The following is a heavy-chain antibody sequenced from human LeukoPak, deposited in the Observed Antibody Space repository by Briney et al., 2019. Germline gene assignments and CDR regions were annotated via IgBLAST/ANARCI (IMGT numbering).Heavy chain of an antibody. V-gene: IGHV3-23*01. Sequence: GGSLRLSCAASGCTFSTYARSWVRQAPGKGLEWVSGICGNGGKTYYADSVKGRFTISRDNSNNTLHLQMPRLRAEDTALYYCAKDTGGSCSSAIAYWGQGALVTVST. J-gene: IGHJ4*02. CDR2: ICGNGGKT. CDR3: AKDTGGSCSSAIAY. CDR1: GCTFSTYA. D-gene: IGHD2-15*01.